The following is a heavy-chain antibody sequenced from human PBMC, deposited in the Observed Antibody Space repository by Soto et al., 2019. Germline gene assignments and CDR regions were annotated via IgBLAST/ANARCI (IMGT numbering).Heavy chain of an antibody. CDR3: ARGGDFWSGYYYYGMDV. Sequence: VQLVESGGGLVQPGGSLRLSCAASGFTFSSYWMHWVRQAPGKGLVWVSRIKCDGSSTSYADSVKGRFTISRDNAKNTLYLQMNSLRAEDTAVYYCARGGDFWSGYYYYGMDVWGQGTTVTVSS. J-gene: IGHJ6*02. D-gene: IGHD3-3*01. CDR2: IKCDGSST. V-gene: IGHV3-74*01. CDR1: GFTFSSYW.